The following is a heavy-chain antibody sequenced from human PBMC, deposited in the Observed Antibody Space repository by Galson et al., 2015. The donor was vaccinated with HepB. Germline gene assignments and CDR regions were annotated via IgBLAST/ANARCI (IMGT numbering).Heavy chain of an antibody. D-gene: IGHD2-21*02. CDR1: GGSFSGYY. Sequence: SETLSLTCAVYGGSFSGYYWSWIRQPPGKGLEWIGEINHSGSTNYNPSLKSRVTISVDTSKNQFSLKLSSVTAADTAVYYCASGVTAHTPDYWGQGTLVTVSS. CDR2: INHSGST. J-gene: IGHJ4*02. V-gene: IGHV4-34*01. CDR3: ASGVTAHTPDY.